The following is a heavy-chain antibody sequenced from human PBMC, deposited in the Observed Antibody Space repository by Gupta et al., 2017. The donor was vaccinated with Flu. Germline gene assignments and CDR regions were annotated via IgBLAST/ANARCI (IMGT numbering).Heavy chain of an antibody. Sequence: EVQLVESGGGLVKPGGSLRLSCAASGFTFSSYSMNWVRQAPGKGLEWVSSISSSSSYIYYADSVKGRFTISRDNAKNSLYLQMNSLRAEDTAVYYCASETGYCSSTSCYTGVNDAFDIWGQGTMVTVSS. V-gene: IGHV3-21*01. CDR2: ISSSSSYI. J-gene: IGHJ3*02. CDR3: ASETGYCSSTSCYTGVNDAFDI. CDR1: GFTFSSYS. D-gene: IGHD2-2*02.